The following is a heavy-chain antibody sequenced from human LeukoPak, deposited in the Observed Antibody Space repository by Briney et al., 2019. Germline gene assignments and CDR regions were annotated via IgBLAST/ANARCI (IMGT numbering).Heavy chain of an antibody. V-gene: IGHV3-53*01. CDR1: GFTVSSNY. CDR3: ARGGAVLVPAATTRTNGFDI. D-gene: IGHD2-2*01. Sequence: VGSLRLSCAASGFTVSSNYMSWVRQAPGKGLEWVSVIFSGGNTYYADSVKGRFTISRDNSKNTLYLQINSLRAEDTAVYYCARGGAVLVPAATTRTNGFDIWGQGTLVTVSS. J-gene: IGHJ3*02. CDR2: IFSGGNT.